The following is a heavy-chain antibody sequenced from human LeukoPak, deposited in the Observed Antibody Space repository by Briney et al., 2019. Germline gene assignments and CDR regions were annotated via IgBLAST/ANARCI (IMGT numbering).Heavy chain of an antibody. J-gene: IGHJ4*02. Sequence: ASVKVSCKASGYTFTTNGISWVRQAPGQGLEWMGWISPYNGNTNYAEKVQGRITMTIDTYTRTVFMELGSLTSDDTAVYYCARELSYYGSGNYYQGRGYYFDYWGQGTLLTVSS. CDR3: ARELSYYGSGNYYQGRGYYFDY. CDR1: GYTFTTNG. V-gene: IGHV1-18*01. CDR2: ISPYNGNT. D-gene: IGHD3-10*01.